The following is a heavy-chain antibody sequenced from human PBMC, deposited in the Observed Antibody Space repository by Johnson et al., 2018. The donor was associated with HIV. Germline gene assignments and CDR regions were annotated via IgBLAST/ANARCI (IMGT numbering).Heavy chain of an antibody. CDR3: ASQVRGLRLGVDAFDI. Sequence: VQLVESGGGVVQPGGSLRLSCAASGFTFSSYGMSWVRQAPGQGLEWVSGITGTGGSTYYADSVKGRFTISRDNSKNTLYLQMNSLRAEDTAVYYCASQVRGLRLGVDAFDIWGQGTLVTVSS. CDR2: ITGTGGST. CDR1: GFTFSSYG. V-gene: IGHV3-23*04. D-gene: IGHD5-12*01. J-gene: IGHJ3*02.